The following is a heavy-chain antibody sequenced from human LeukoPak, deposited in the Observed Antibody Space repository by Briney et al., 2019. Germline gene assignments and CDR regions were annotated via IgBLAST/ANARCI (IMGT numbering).Heavy chain of an antibody. Sequence: PGGSLRLSCAASGFTFSSYTMSWVRQATGKGLECVSANSGSGGRTYYADSVKGRFTISRDNSKNTLDLQMNSLRDDDTAVYYCVRGVGVSRFNYLDPWGQGTLVIVSS. CDR1: GFTFSSYT. CDR3: VRGVGVSRFNYLDP. V-gene: IGHV3-23*01. J-gene: IGHJ5*02. D-gene: IGHD1-7*01. CDR2: NSGSGGRT.